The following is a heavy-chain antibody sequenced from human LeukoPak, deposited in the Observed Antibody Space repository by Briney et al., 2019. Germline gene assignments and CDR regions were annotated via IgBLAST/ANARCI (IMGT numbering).Heavy chain of an antibody. J-gene: IGHJ4*02. V-gene: IGHV1-2*02. CDR2: ITPNSGGT. CDR3: ARGGLDALKHPSPYYFDY. CDR1: GYTFTGYY. Sequence: ASVKVSCKASGYTFTGYYMHWVRQAPGPGLEWMGWITPNSGGTNFAQKFQGKVTMTRDTSISTAYMELSRLRSDDTAVYYCARGGLDALKHPSPYYFDYWGQGTLVTVSS. D-gene: IGHD3-16*01.